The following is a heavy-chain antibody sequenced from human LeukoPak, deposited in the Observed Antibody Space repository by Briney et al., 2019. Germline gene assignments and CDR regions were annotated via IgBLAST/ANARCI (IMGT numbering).Heavy chain of an antibody. V-gene: IGHV1-2*02. CDR3: ARSITMVRGVIITRPFYGMDV. Sequence: ASVKVSCKASGYTFTGYYMHWVRQAPGQGLEWMGWINPNSGGTNYAQEFQGRVTMTRDTSISTAYMELCRLRSDDTAVYYCARSITMVRGVIITRPFYGMDVWGQGTTVTVSS. J-gene: IGHJ6*02. CDR1: GYTFTGYY. D-gene: IGHD3-10*01. CDR2: INPNSGGT.